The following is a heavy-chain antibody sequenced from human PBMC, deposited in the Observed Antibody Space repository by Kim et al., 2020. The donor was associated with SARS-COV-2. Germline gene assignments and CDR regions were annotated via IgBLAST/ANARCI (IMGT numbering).Heavy chain of an antibody. Sequence: GGSLRLSCAASGFTFSTYAMHWVRQAPGKGLEWVAVISYDGSNKYYADSVKGRFTISRDNSKNTLYLQMNSLRAEDTAVYYCARMLCGETVFCYYGLDVWGQGTPVTVSS. V-gene: IGHV3-30-3*01. D-gene: IGHD4-4*01. CDR1: GFTFSTYA. CDR2: ISYDGSNK. J-gene: IGHJ6*02. CDR3: ARMLCGETVFCYYGLDV.